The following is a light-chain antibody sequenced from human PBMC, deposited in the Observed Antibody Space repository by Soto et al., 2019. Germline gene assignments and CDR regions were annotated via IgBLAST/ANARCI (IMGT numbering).Light chain of an antibody. CDR2: KAS. CDR1: QSISTW. V-gene: IGKV1-5*03. Sequence: DIPMTQSPSTLSASVGDRVTITCRASQSISTWLAWYQQKPGKAPRLLIYKASSLESGVPSRFSGSGSGTEFTLTISSLQPDDSATYYCQQSYSIPWTFGQGTKVEIK. J-gene: IGKJ1*01. CDR3: QQSYSIPWT.